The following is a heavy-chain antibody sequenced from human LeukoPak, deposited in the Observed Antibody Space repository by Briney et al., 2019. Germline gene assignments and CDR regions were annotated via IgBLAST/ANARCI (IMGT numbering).Heavy chain of an antibody. J-gene: IGHJ4*02. CDR1: GGSISSGGYY. CDR2: INHSGSS. CDR3: ARGGSATTSEALSGDFDY. Sequence: SETLSLTCTVSGGSISSGGYYWSWIRQSPGKGLEWIGEINHSGSSNCNPSLRSRLTISVDTSKSQFSLKLSSVTAADTAVYYCARGGSATTSEALSGDFDYWGQGTLVTVSS. V-gene: IGHV4-39*07. D-gene: IGHD2-2*01.